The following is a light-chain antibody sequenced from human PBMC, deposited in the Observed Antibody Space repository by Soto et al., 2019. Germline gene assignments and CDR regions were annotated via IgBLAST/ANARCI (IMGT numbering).Light chain of an antibody. CDR2: AAS. Sequence: AIQMAQTRSYLCRSVGESGFMTCRASQGIRNDLGWYQQKPGKAPKLLVYAASSLQSGVPSRFSGSGSGTDFTLTCSSLQPEDLATYYCLQDYQYPWTFGQGTKVDIK. V-gene: IGKV1-6*01. J-gene: IGKJ1*01. CDR1: QGIRND. CDR3: LQDYQYPWT.